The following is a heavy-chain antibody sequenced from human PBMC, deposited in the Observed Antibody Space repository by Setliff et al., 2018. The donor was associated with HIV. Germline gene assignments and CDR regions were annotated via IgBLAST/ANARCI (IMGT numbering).Heavy chain of an antibody. Sequence: SETLSLTCTVSGGSISSGSYYWSWIRQPAGKGLEWIGRIYTSGSTNYNPSLKSRVTISVDTSKNQFSLKLSSVTAADTAVCYCARVAPKGYQLLFSSVWGQGTTVTVSS. J-gene: IGHJ6*02. CDR3: ARVAPKGYQLLFSSV. D-gene: IGHD2-2*01. CDR2: IYTSGST. CDR1: GGSISSGSYY. V-gene: IGHV4-61*02.